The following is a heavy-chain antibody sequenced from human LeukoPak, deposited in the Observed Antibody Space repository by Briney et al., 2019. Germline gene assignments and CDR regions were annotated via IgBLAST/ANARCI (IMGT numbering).Heavy chain of an antibody. CDR1: GFTFDDYA. CDR3: AKDLSTVFDALNI. J-gene: IGHJ3*02. D-gene: IGHD4-17*01. CDR2: ISGDGATT. V-gene: IGHV3-43*02. Sequence: PGGSLRLSCAASGFTFDDYAMHWVRQAPGKGLEWVSLISGDGATTYYAASVKGRFTISRDNKKNFLYLQMNNLGTEDTALSYCAKDLSTVFDALNIWGQGTLVTVSS.